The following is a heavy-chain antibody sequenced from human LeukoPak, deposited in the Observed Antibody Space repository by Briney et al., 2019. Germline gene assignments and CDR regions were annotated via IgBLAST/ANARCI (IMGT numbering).Heavy chain of an antibody. D-gene: IGHD1-14*01. V-gene: IGHV3-33*01. CDR1: GFTFGGYG. CDR3: TRYNNVHFDY. Sequence: GWSLRLSCAGSGFTFGGYGMHWFRQTPGKGLEWVAVIAYDGSRAFYADSVKGRFTISRDNSKNTMSVQMDDLRAEDTAVYYCTRYNNVHFDYWGQGTLVTVSS. CDR2: IAYDGSRA. J-gene: IGHJ4*02.